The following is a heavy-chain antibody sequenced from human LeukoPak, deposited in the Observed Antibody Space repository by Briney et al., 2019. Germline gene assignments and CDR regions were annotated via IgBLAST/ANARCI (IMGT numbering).Heavy chain of an antibody. CDR1: GFTFSSYG. CDR3: AKAPFYDILTSLDS. CDR2: IRYDGSNK. J-gene: IGHJ4*02. V-gene: IGHV3-30*02. D-gene: IGHD3-9*01. Sequence: GGSLRLSCAASGFTFSSYGMHWVRQAPGKGLEWVAFIRYDGSNKYYADSVKGRFTISRDNSKNTLYLQMNSLRAEDTAVYYCAKAPFYDILTSLDSWGQGTLVTVSS.